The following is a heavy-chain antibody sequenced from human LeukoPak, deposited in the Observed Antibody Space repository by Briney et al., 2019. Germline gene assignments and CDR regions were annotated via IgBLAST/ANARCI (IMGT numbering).Heavy chain of an antibody. D-gene: IGHD6-13*01. CDR2: IYYSGST. CDR1: GGSISSYY. CDR3: ARELYKIATAGTLGY. Sequence: SETLSLTCTVSGGSISSYYWSWIRQPPGKGLEWIGYIYYSGSTYYNPSLKSRVTISVDTSKNQFSLKLNSVTAADTAVYYCARELYKIATAGTLGYWGQGTLVTVSP. J-gene: IGHJ4*02. V-gene: IGHV4-59*12.